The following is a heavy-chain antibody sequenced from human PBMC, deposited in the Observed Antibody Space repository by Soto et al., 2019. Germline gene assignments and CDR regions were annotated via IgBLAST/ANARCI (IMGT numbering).Heavy chain of an antibody. Sequence: ASVKVSCKASGGTFSSYTISWVRQAPGQGLEWMGRITPILGIANYAQKFQGRVTITADKSTSTAYMELSSLRSEDTAVYYCASLGSGSYYNQGVYYYGMDVWGQGTTVTVSS. CDR3: ASLGSGSYYNQGVYYYGMDV. CDR1: GGTFSSYT. V-gene: IGHV1-69*02. CDR2: ITPILGIA. J-gene: IGHJ6*02. D-gene: IGHD3-10*01.